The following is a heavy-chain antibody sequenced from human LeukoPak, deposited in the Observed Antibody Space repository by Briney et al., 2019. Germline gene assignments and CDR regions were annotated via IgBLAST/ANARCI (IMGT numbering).Heavy chain of an antibody. V-gene: IGHV1-2*02. Sequence: ASVKVSCKASGYTFTGYYMHWVRQAPGQGLEWMGWINPNSGGTYYAQKFQGRVTMTRDTSITTAYMELTNLRSDDTAVYYCARVEGPDLWFFQHWGQGTLVTVPS. CDR2: INPNSGGT. CDR3: ARVEGPDLWFFQH. J-gene: IGHJ1*01. CDR1: GYTFTGYY. D-gene: IGHD3/OR15-3a*01.